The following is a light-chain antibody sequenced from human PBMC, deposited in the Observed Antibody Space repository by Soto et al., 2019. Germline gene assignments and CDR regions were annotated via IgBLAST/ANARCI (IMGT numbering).Light chain of an antibody. J-gene: IGKJ1*01. CDR1: QTINNW. V-gene: IGKV1-5*03. Sequence: DIQMTQSPSTLSASVGDRVSITCRASQTINNWLAWYQQKPGKAPKLLVYQASRIEVGVPSRFSGSASGTEFALNISSLQPDDFATYYCQQYSVYPLTFGQGTTVDVK. CDR2: QAS. CDR3: QQYSVYPLT.